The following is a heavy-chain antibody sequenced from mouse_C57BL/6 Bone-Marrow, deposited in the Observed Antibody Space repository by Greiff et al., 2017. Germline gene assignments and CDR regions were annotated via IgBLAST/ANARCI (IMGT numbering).Heavy chain of an antibody. Sequence: VQLVESGAELVRPGASVTLSCKASGYTFTDYEMHWVKQTPVHGLEWIGAIDPETGGTAYNQKFKGKAILTADKSSSTAYMELRSLTSEDSAVYYCTKGVWPHWSQGTTLTVSS. CDR2: IDPETGGT. V-gene: IGHV1-15*01. CDR3: TKGVWPH. CDR1: GYTFTDYE. J-gene: IGHJ2*01. D-gene: IGHD2-10*02.